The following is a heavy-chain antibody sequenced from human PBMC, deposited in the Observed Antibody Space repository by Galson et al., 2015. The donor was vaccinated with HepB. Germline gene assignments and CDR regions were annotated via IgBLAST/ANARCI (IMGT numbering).Heavy chain of an antibody. Sequence: SGAEVKKPGESLRISCKGSGYSFTSYWISWVRQMPGKGLEWMGRIDPSDSYTNYSPSFQGHVTISADKSISTAYLQWSSLKASDTAMYYCARTGGVVIYYYGMDVWGQGTTVTVSS. D-gene: IGHD3-3*01. CDR2: IDPSDSYT. CDR3: ARTGGVVIYYYGMDV. V-gene: IGHV5-10-1*01. J-gene: IGHJ6*02. CDR1: GYSFTSYW.